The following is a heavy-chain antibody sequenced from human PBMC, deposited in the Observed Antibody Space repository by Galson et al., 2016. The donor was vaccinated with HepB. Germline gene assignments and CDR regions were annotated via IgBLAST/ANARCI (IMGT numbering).Heavy chain of an antibody. CDR3: AKDGVWNAYWGHLST. D-gene: IGHD2-21*01. CDR1: GYNFTDYY. J-gene: IGHJ5*02. Sequence: SVKVSCKASGYNFTDYYIHWVRQAPGQGLEWMGWINPNSGDTHYTQKFQDKVTMTTDTSITTACMELTRLGSDDTAVYNCAKDGVWNAYWGHLSTWGQGTLVTVSS. CDR2: INPNSGDT. V-gene: IGHV1-2*02.